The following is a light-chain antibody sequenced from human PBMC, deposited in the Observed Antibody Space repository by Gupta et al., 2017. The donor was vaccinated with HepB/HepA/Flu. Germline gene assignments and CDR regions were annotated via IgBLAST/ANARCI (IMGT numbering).Light chain of an antibody. CDR1: SGIVANNY. CDR3: QSYDSTNVV. J-gene: IGLJ3*02. CDR2: ENN. Sequence: FMLPHPHSVSESPWKTVTISCTGSSGIVANNYVQWYQQRPGSAPTTVIYENNQRPSGVPDRFSGSIDSSSNSASLTISGLKTEDEADYYCQSYDSTNVVFGGGTKLTVL. V-gene: IGLV6-57*02.